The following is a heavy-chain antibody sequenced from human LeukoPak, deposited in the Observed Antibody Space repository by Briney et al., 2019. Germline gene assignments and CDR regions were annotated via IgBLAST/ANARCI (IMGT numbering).Heavy chain of an antibody. CDR3: ARILVDYSSGWFFLGY. D-gene: IGHD6-19*01. J-gene: IGHJ4*02. CDR1: GLTFSSSW. Sequence: GGSRRLSCAASGLTFSSSWMHWVRQSPGKGLVWVSRLNDDGSSTTYADSVKGRFTISRDNAKNTLYLQMNSLRAEDTAVYYCARILVDYSSGWFFLGYWGQGTLVTVSS. CDR2: LNDDGSST. V-gene: IGHV3-74*01.